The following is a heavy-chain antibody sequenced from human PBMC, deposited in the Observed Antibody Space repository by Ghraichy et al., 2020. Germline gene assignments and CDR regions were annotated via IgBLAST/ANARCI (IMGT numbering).Heavy chain of an antibody. J-gene: IGHJ6*02. CDR1: GGSISSYY. CDR3: ARDLSAAPYYYYYGMDV. V-gene: IGHV4-59*01. Sequence: ESLNISCTVSGGSISSYYWSWIRQPPGKGLEWIGYIYYSGSTNYNPSLKSRVTISVDTSKNQFSLKLSSVTAADTAVYYCARDLSAAPYYYYYGMDVWGQGTTVTVSS. CDR2: IYYSGST. D-gene: IGHD2-2*01.